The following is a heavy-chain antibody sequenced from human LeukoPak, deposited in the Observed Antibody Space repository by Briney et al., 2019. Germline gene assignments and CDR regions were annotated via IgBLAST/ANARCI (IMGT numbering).Heavy chain of an antibody. CDR1: GESFSGYY. V-gene: IGHV4-34*12. D-gene: IGHD5-12*01. J-gene: IGHJ4*02. Sequence: PSETLSLTCAVYGESFSGYYWSWIRQPPGKGLEWIGDIIHSGSTNYNPSLKSRVTISVDTSKNQFSLKLSSVTAADTAVYYCATVTIVATPGYWGQGTLVTVSS. CDR3: ATVTIVATPGY. CDR2: IIHSGST.